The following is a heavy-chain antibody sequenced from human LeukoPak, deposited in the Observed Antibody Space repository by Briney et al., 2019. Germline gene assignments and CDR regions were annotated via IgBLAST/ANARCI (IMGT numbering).Heavy chain of an antibody. CDR1: GGTFSSYA. V-gene: IGHV1-69*05. CDR3: ARDYSGSYGSFDY. Sequence: ASVKVSRKASGGTFSSYAISWVRQAPGQGLEWMGGIIPIFGTANYAQKFQGRVTITTDESTSTAYMELSSLRSEDTAVYYCARDYSGSYGSFDYWGQGTLVTVSS. D-gene: IGHD1-26*01. J-gene: IGHJ4*02. CDR2: IIPIFGTA.